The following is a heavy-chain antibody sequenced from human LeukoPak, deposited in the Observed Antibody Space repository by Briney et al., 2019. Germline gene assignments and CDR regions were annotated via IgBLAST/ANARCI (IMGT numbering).Heavy chain of an antibody. Sequence: SSETLSLTCTVSGGFISSYYWSWIRQPPGKGLEWIGYIYYSGSTNYNPSLKSRVTISVDTSKKQFSLKLSSVTAADTAVYYCARDQIPAAGRGAFDIWGQGTMVTVSS. CDR1: GGFISSYY. J-gene: IGHJ3*02. CDR2: IYYSGST. CDR3: ARDQIPAAGRGAFDI. V-gene: IGHV4-59*01. D-gene: IGHD6-13*01.